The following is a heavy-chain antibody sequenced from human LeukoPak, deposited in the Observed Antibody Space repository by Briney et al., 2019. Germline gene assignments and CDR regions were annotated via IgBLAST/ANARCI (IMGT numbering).Heavy chain of an antibody. CDR2: IYYSGST. CDR3: ARWGGTARNDY. D-gene: IGHD6-6*01. Sequence: SETLSLTCTVSGGSISSSSYYWGWIRQPPGKGLEWIGSIYYSGSTYYNPSLKSRVTISVDTSKNQFSLKLSSVTAADTAVYYCARWGGTARNDYWGQGTLVTVSS. J-gene: IGHJ4*02. CDR1: GGSISSSSYY. V-gene: IGHV4-39*07.